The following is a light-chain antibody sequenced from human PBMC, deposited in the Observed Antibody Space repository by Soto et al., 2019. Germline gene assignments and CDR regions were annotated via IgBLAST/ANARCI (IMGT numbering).Light chain of an antibody. Sequence: VMTQSPATLSVSPGERATLSCRASQSVGSDLAWYQQKPGQGPRLLIYAASTRATGVPARFSGSGSGTEFTLTISSLQPEDVAVYYCQQYNNWPPVTFGPGPKVDIK. CDR3: QQYNNWPPVT. V-gene: IGKV3-15*01. CDR2: AAS. J-gene: IGKJ3*01. CDR1: QSVGSD.